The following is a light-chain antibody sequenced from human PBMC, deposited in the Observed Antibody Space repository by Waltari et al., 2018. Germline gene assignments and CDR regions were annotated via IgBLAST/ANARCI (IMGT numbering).Light chain of an antibody. V-gene: IGKV4-1*01. CDR2: WAS. Sequence: DIVMTQSPDSLAVSLGERATINCKSSQSVLYSSNNNNYLAWYQQEPGQPPKLLMYWASTRESGVPDRFSGSGSGTDFTLTISSLQAEDVAVYYCQQYYSTPPTFGPGTKVDIK. CDR3: QQYYSTPPT. J-gene: IGKJ3*01. CDR1: QSVLYSSNNNNY.